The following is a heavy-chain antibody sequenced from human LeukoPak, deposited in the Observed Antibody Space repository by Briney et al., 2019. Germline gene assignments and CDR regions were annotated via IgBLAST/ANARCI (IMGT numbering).Heavy chain of an antibody. D-gene: IGHD3-22*01. CDR2: ISGSGGST. Sequence: GGSLRLSCAASGFTFSSYAMSWVRQAPGKGLEWVSAISGSGGSTYYADSVKGRFTISRDNSKNTLYLQMNSLRAEDTAVYYCAKPLGYYYDSSGYPYWDQGTLVTVSS. CDR3: AKPLGYYYDSSGYPY. CDR1: GFTFSSYA. J-gene: IGHJ4*02. V-gene: IGHV3-23*01.